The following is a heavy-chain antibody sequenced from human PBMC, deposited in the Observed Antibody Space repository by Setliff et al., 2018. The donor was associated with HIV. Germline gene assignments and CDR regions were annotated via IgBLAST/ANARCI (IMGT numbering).Heavy chain of an antibody. CDR1: GYTFTSYG. CDR2: INPNSGGT. V-gene: IGHV1-2*04. CDR3: ARASPKYYDTSGYYSVAFDI. D-gene: IGHD3-22*01. Sequence: ASVKVSCKAAGYTFTSYGIIWVRQAPGQGLEWMGRINPNSGGTNYAQKFQGWVTMTRDTSISTAYMQLSRLRSDDTAVYYCARASPKYYDTSGYYSVAFDIWGQGTMVTVSS. J-gene: IGHJ3*02.